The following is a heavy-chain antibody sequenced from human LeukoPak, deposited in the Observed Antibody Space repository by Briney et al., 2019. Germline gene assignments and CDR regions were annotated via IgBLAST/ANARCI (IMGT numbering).Heavy chain of an antibody. Sequence: SETLSLTCTVSGGSISSYYWNWIRQPPGKGLEWIGYIYYSGSTNYNPSLKSRVTISVDTSKNQFSLKLSSVTAADTAVYYCARQPYYYDSSFDYWGQGTLVTVSS. V-gene: IGHV4-59*01. J-gene: IGHJ4*02. CDR3: ARQPYYYDSSFDY. D-gene: IGHD3-22*01. CDR1: GGSISSYY. CDR2: IYYSGST.